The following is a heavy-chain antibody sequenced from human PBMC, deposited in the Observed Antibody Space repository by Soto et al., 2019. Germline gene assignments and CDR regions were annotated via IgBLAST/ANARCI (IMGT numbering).Heavy chain of an antibody. CDR1: GYTFTSYD. D-gene: IGHD3-3*01. J-gene: IGHJ3*02. V-gene: IGHV1-8*01. Sequence: ASVKVSCKASGYTFTSYDINWVRQATGQGLEWMGWMNPNSGNTGYAQKFQGRVTMTRNTSISTAYMELSSLRSEDTAVYYCARVDAAYYDFWSGYYTSAFDIWGQGTMVTVSS. CDR3: ARVDAAYYDFWSGYYTSAFDI. CDR2: MNPNSGNT.